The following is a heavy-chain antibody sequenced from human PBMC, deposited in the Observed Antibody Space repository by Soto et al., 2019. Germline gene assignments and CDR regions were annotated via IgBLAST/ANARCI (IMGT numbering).Heavy chain of an antibody. CDR1: GGSISSYY. V-gene: IGHV4-59*01. J-gene: IGHJ4*02. CDR3: ARVFKGDYAIDY. Sequence: SETLSLTCTVSGGSISSYYWSWIRQPPGKGLEWIGYIYYSGSTNYNPSLKSRVTISVDTSKNQFSLKLSSVTAADTAVYYCARVFKGDYAIDYWGQGTLVTVSS. CDR2: IYYSGST. D-gene: IGHD4-17*01.